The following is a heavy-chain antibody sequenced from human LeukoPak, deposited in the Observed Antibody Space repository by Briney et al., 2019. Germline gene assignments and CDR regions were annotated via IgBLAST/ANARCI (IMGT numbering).Heavy chain of an antibody. Sequence: SVKVSCKASGGTFSSYTISWVRQAPGQGLEWMGRIIPILGIANYAQKFQGRVTITADKSTSTAYMELSSLRSEDTAVYYCAMYSSGWYTFDYWGQGTLDTVSS. J-gene: IGHJ4*02. CDR3: AMYSSGWYTFDY. CDR2: IIPILGIA. V-gene: IGHV1-69*02. CDR1: GGTFSSYT. D-gene: IGHD6-19*01.